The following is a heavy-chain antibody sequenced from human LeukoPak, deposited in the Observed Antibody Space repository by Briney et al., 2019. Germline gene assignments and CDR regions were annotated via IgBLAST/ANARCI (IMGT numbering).Heavy chain of an antibody. D-gene: IGHD6-19*01. V-gene: IGHV1-2*02. CDR1: GYTFTGYY. CDR3: ARDPIAVAGIDY. J-gene: IGHJ4*02. CDR2: INPNSGGT. Sequence: GASVKVSCKASGYTFTGYYMHWVRHAPGQGLEWMGWINPNSGGTNYAQKFQGRVTMTRDTSISTAYMELSRLRSDDTAVYYCARDPIAVAGIDYWGQGTLVTVSS.